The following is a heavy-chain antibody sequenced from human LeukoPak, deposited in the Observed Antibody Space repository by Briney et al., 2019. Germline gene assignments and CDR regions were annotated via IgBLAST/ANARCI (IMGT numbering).Heavy chain of an antibody. Sequence: PGGSLRLSRAASGFTFSSYSMNWVRQAPGKGLEWVANIKQDGSEKYYVDSVKGRFTISRDNAKNSLYLQMNSLRAEDTAVYYCARHGGVPVAMQEGEDNWNYYYYYMDVWGKGTTVTISS. V-gene: IGHV3-7*01. D-gene: IGHD2-2*01. J-gene: IGHJ6*03. CDR3: ARHGGVPVAMQEGEDNWNYYYYYMDV. CDR2: IKQDGSEK. CDR1: GFTFSSYS.